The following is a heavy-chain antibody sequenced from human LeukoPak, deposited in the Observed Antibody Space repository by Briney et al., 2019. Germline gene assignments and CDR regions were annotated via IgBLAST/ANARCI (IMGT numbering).Heavy chain of an antibody. CDR1: GYTFTDYY. Sequence: ASVKVSCKASGYTFTDYYIYWVRQAPGQGLEWMGWINAKSGGAISAQKFQGRVTMTRDTSISTTHMELSSLTSDDTAVYFCARGRERDVAGFELDYWGQGTLVTVSS. CDR2: INAKSGGA. CDR3: ARGRERDVAGFELDY. V-gene: IGHV1-2*02. D-gene: IGHD6-19*01. J-gene: IGHJ4*02.